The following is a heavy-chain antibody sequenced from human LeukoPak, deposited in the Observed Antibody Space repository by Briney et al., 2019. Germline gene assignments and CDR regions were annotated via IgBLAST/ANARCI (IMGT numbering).Heavy chain of an antibody. CDR1: GFTVSSNY. D-gene: IGHD3-3*01. J-gene: IGHJ5*02. Sequence: GGSLGLSCAASGFTVSSNYMSWVRQAPGKGLEWVSVIYSGGSTYYADSVKGRFTISRDNSKNTLYLQMNSLRAEDTAVYYCARDKNGFPVDPWGQGTLVTVSS. V-gene: IGHV3-53*01. CDR2: IYSGGST. CDR3: ARDKNGFPVDP.